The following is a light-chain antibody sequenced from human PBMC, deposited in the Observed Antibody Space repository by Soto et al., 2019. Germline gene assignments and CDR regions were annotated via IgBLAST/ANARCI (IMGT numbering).Light chain of an antibody. CDR3: QQYNNWLSIT. Sequence: EIVMTQSPATLSVSPGERSTLSCRASESDSSNLAWYQKKPGQAPRLLIYGASTRATGIPARFSGSGSGTEFTLTISSRQSEDFAVYYCQQYNNWLSITFGQGTRLEIK. J-gene: IGKJ5*01. CDR1: ESDSSN. V-gene: IGKV3-15*01. CDR2: GAS.